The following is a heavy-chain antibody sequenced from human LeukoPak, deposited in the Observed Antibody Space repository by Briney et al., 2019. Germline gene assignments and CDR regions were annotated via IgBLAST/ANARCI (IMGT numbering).Heavy chain of an antibody. J-gene: IGHJ1*01. CDR3: ATYSTRNAREFQS. Sequence: GGSLRLSCAASGFTFSSYSMNWVRQAPGKGLEWVSSISSSSSYIYYADSVKGRFTISRDNAKNSLYLQMNSLRAEDTAVYYCATYSTRNAREFQSWGQGTLVTVSS. CDR2: ISSSSSYI. D-gene: IGHD4-11*01. CDR1: GFTFSSYS. V-gene: IGHV3-21*01.